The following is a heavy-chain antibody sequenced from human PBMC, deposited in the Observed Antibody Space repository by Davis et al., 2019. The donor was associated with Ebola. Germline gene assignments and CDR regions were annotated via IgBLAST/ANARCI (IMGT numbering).Heavy chain of an antibody. CDR2: ISSSGSTI. Sequence: GGSLRLSCAASGFTFSDYYMSWIRQAPGKGLEWVSYISSSGSTIYYADSVKGRFTISRDNAKNSLYLQMNSLRAEDTAVYYCARDSPLVGSWLVEDAFDIWGQGTMVTVSS. V-gene: IGHV3-11*01. CDR3: ARDSPLVGSWLVEDAFDI. J-gene: IGHJ3*02. CDR1: GFTFSDYY. D-gene: IGHD6-19*01.